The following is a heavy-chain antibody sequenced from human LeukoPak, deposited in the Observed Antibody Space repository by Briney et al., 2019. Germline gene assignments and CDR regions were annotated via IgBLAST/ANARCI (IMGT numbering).Heavy chain of an antibody. V-gene: IGHV3-33*01. CDR1: GFTFSSYG. CDR2: IWYDGSNK. Sequence: GGALRLSCAASGFTFSSYGMHWVREAPGKGLERVPVIWYDGSNKYCADSVKGRFTISRDNSKNTLYLQMNSLRAEDTAVYYCARECSSTSSAIDPWGQGTLVTVSS. CDR3: ARECSSTSSAIDP. D-gene: IGHD2-2*01. J-gene: IGHJ5*02.